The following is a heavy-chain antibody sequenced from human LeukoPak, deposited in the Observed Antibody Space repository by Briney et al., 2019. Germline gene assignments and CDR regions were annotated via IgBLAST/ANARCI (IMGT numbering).Heavy chain of an antibody. CDR3: ARDPSWEILSYFDY. CDR2: ISASGDTI. J-gene: IGHJ4*02. V-gene: IGHV3-11*04. D-gene: IGHD1-26*01. Sequence: GGSLGVSSAAPGLTFRDYYMTWIRQAPGKGLEWVSYISASGDTIYYGDSVRGRFTISRDNAKNSLYLDMNTLKAEDTAVYYCARDPSWEILSYFDYWGQGTLVTVSS. CDR1: GLTFRDYY.